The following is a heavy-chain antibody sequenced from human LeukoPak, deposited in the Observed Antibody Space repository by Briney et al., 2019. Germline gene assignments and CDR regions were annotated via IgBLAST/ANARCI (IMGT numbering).Heavy chain of an antibody. Sequence: GGSLRLSCAASGISFRSYGMHWVRQAPGKGLEWVTFIWYDASNKYYAESVKGRFTISRDNSRNTVFLQMNSLRAEDTAVYYCARDQYSNYVDYWGQGTLVTVSS. CDR3: ARDQYSNYVDY. CDR1: GISFRSYG. V-gene: IGHV3-30*02. J-gene: IGHJ4*02. CDR2: IWYDASNK. D-gene: IGHD4-11*01.